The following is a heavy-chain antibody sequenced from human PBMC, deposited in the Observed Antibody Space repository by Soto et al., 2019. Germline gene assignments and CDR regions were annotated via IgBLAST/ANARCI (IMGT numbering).Heavy chain of an antibody. CDR2: ISYDGSNK. V-gene: IGHV3-30*18. D-gene: IGHD3-3*01. Sequence: GECLRRSGAASGFTFSSYGMHWGRQAPGKGLEWVAVISYDGSNKYYADSVKGRFTISRDNSKNTLYLQMNSLRAEDTAVYYCAKDEAAYDLWSGYYWQYYYYGMDVWGQGTTVTVSS. CDR3: AKDEAAYDLWSGYYWQYYYYGMDV. CDR1: GFTFSSYG. J-gene: IGHJ6*02.